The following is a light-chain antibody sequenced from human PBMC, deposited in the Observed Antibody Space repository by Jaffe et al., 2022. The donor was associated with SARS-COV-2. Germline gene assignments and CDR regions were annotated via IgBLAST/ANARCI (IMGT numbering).Light chain of an antibody. CDR1: SSNIGSYV. CDR3: ATWDGSLNAWV. J-gene: IGLJ3*02. Sequence: QSVLTQPPSASGTPGQRVTISCSGSSSNIGSYVVNWYQQLPGTAPKLLIYSNNDRPSGVPDRFSGSKSGPSASLAISGLQSEDEADYYCATWDGSLNAWVFGGGTRLTVL. V-gene: IGLV1-44*01. CDR2: SNN.